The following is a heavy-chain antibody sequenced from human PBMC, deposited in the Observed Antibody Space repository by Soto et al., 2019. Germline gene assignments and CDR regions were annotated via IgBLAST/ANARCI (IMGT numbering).Heavy chain of an antibody. CDR3: VRVTQYTGSMNYDY. Sequence: QVTLKESGPVLVKPTETLTLTCTVSGFSLSNGKMGVSWIRQPPGKALEWLAHILSNDEKLYSTSLKSRRTISKDTSKSQVVLTMTNLDLMDTATYYCVRVTQYTGSMNYDYWGQGTLVTVSS. D-gene: IGHD1-26*01. J-gene: IGHJ4*02. CDR1: GFSLSNGKMG. V-gene: IGHV2-26*01. CDR2: ILSNDEK.